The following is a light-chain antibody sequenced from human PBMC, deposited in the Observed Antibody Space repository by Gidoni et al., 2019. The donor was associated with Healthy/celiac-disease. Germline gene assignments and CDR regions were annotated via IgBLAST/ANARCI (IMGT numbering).Light chain of an antibody. Sequence: EIVLTQSPGTLSLSPGERATLSCRASQSVSSSYLAWYQQKPGQAPRLLIYGASSRATGIPDRFSGSGSGTDFTLTISRLEPEDFAVYYCQQYGSSSSMYTFXXXTKLEIK. CDR1: QSVSSSY. V-gene: IGKV3-20*01. CDR2: GAS. J-gene: IGKJ2*01. CDR3: QQYGSSSSMYT.